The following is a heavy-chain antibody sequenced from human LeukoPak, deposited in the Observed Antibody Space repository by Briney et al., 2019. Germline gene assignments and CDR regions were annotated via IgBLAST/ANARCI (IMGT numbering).Heavy chain of an antibody. CDR2: ISSSGSTI. J-gene: IGHJ4*02. V-gene: IGHV3-48*03. CDR1: GFTFDDYA. Sequence: GGSLRLSCAASGFTFDDYAMHWVRQGPGEGLEWVSYISSSGSTIYYADSVKGRFTISRDNAKNSLYLQMNSLRAEDTAVYYCAREGGLWFGELIPLKYWGQGTLVTVSS. D-gene: IGHD3-10*01. CDR3: AREGGLWFGELIPLKY.